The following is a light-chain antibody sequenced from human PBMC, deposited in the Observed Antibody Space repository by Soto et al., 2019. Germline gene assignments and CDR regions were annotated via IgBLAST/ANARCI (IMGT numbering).Light chain of an antibody. J-gene: IGKJ1*01. CDR3: QQYNNWPWT. CDR2: GAS. Sequence: EIVMTQSPATLSLSPGERATLSCRASQSVSSNLAWYQQKPGHAPRLLIYGASTRATGIPARFSGSRSGTEFTLTISSLQSEDFAVYYCQQYNNWPWTFGQGTKVEIK. V-gene: IGKV3-15*01. CDR1: QSVSSN.